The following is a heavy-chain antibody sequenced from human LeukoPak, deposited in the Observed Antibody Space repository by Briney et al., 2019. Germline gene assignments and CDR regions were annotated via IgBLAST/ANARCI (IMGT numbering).Heavy chain of an antibody. Sequence: GGSLRLSCVASGFTFSSYEMDWVRQAPGKGLEGVSYISSSGSTKYYPDSVKGRFIVSRDNAKNSLFLQVNSLRAEDTAVYYCARDHLTVAAFDYWGQGTLVTVSS. CDR1: GFTFSSYE. V-gene: IGHV3-48*03. D-gene: IGHD6-19*01. CDR3: ARDHLTVAAFDY. CDR2: ISSSGSTK. J-gene: IGHJ4*02.